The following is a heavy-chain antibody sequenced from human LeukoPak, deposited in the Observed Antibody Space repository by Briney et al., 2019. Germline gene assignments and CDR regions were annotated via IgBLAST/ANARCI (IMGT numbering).Heavy chain of an antibody. CDR2: IWYDGSNV. J-gene: IGHJ4*02. V-gene: IGHV3-33*01. CDR1: GFTFSSYG. Sequence: GGSLRLSSAASGFTFSSYGMHWVRQAPGKGLEWVAVIWYDGSNVYHADSVKGRFTISRDNSKNTLYLQMNSLRAEDTAVYYCARDESQYSGYDLDYWGQGTLVTVSS. D-gene: IGHD5-12*01. CDR3: ARDESQYSGYDLDY.